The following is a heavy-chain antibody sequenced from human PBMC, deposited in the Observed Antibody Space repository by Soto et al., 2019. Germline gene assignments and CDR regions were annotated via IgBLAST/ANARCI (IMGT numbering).Heavy chain of an antibody. J-gene: IGHJ4*02. D-gene: IGHD2-2*03. CDR2: VSGYNGNT. V-gene: IGHV1-18*01. Sequence: QVPLVPSGAEVKKPGASVKVSCKASGYTFNIFGIAWVRQAPGQGLEWMGWVSGYNGNTDYAQKVQGRVTMTVDTSTTTAYMELRSLTSDDTAVYYCARDLGYCTSTGYPCPFDSWGQGTLVTVSS. CDR1: GYTFNIFG. CDR3: ARDLGYCTSTGYPCPFDS.